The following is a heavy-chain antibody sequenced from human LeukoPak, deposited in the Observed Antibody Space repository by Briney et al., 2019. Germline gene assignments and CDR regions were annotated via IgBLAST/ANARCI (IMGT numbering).Heavy chain of an antibody. V-gene: IGHV3-21*01. D-gene: IGHD5-18*01. Sequence: GGSLRLSCAASGFTFSSYSMNWVRQAPGKGLEWVSSISSSSSYIYYADSVKGRFTVSRDNAKNSLYLQMNSLRAEDTAVYYCAREITNVDTAMVHYYFDYWGQGTLVTVSS. CDR1: GFTFSSYS. CDR3: AREITNVDTAMVHYYFDY. CDR2: ISSSSSYI. J-gene: IGHJ4*02.